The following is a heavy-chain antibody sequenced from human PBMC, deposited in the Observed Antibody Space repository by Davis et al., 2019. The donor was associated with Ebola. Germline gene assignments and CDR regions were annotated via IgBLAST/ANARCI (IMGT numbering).Heavy chain of an antibody. D-gene: IGHD5-24*01. Sequence: ASVKVSCKISGYTLSDVSMHWVRQAPGKGLEWMGGLDPEDGETIYAQKFQGRLTITADKSTSTAYMELSSLRSEDTAVYYCASRDGYHMHYFDYWGQGTLVTVSS. CDR3: ASRDGYHMHYFDY. CDR2: LDPEDGET. CDR1: GYTLSDVS. V-gene: IGHV1-24*01. J-gene: IGHJ4*02.